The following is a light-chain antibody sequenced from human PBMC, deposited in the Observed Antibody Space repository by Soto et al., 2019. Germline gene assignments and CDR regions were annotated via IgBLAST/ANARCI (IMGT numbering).Light chain of an antibody. J-gene: IGKJ1*01. Sequence: IVLTQSPGTLSLSPGERATLSCIASERVSSRLAWYQKKAGQAPMLLIYGASNMSTGIPDRFSGSGSGTDFTLTSSRVEHEDGAVYYCQQYRSSGTFGQGTKVDIK. CDR2: GAS. V-gene: IGKV3-20*01. CDR3: QQYRSSGT. CDR1: ERVSSR.